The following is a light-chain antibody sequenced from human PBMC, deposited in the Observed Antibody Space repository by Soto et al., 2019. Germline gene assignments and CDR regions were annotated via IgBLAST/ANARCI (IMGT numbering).Light chain of an antibody. CDR1: QSVTRNS. J-gene: IGKJ4*01. Sequence: EIVMTQSPATLSVSPGERATLSCRPSQSVTRNSVAWYQQRPGQAPRLLIYDASTRATGIPDRFSGSGSGTDFTLTISRLEPEDFAVYYCQQYGNSPRSFGGGTKV. CDR2: DAS. CDR3: QQYGNSPRS. V-gene: IGKV3-20*01.